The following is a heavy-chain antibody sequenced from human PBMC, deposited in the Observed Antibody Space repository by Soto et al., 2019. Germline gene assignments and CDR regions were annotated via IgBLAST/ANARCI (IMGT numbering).Heavy chain of an antibody. J-gene: IGHJ6*02. CDR3: ARVKQNWNHRPYYYYGMDV. D-gene: IGHD1-1*01. CDR1: GFSLSTSGVG. V-gene: IGHV2-5*02. CDR2: IYWDDDQ. Sequence: QITLKESGPTLVKPTQTLTLTCTFSGFSLSTSGVGVGWFRQPPGKALEWLALIYWDDDQRFSPSLESSLTITRDTSKNQVVLTMTNVDPVDTGTYYCARVKQNWNHRPYYYYGMDVWGQGTTVTVSS.